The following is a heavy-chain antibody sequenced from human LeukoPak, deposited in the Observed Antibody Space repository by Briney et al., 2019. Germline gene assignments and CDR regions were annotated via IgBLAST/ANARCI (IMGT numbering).Heavy chain of an antibody. D-gene: IGHD1-26*01. CDR3: ARHAYSGSYYFDY. Sequence: SETLSLTCTVSGGSIRGRSYYWGRLRQPQGQGLVWIGSLYYSGNSYYQPSLSGRANIPLDTSQNQFSLKLNSVTAADTAVYYSARHAYSGSYYFDYWGQGTLVTVSS. CDR1: GGSIRGRSYY. CDR2: LYYSGNS. J-gene: IGHJ4*02. V-gene: IGHV4-39*01.